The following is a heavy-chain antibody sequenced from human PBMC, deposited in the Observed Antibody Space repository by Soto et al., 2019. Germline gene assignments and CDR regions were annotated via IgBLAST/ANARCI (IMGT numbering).Heavy chain of an antibody. Sequence: PSETRSPPRGVSGCTISRGGYPVGWVRQPPGKGLEWIGYIYHSGSTYYNPSLKSRVTISVDRSKNQFSLKLSSVTAADTAVYYCARGNVVAIDYWGQGTLVTVSS. J-gene: IGHJ4*02. CDR1: GCTISRGGYP. CDR3: ARGNVVAIDY. D-gene: IGHD2-21*01. CDR2: IYHSGST. V-gene: IGHV4-30-2*01.